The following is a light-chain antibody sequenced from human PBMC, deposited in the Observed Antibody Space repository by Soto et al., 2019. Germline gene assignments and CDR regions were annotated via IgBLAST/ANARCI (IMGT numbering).Light chain of an antibody. CDR1: QGIGVY. CDR2: XAS. Sequence: RFTQSAASLSASVGARVTITCRASQGIGVYLAWYQQKPGEAPKLLIFXASXLQSGVQSRFGGSGSGTDFTLTISSLQADDFATYYCQQIRTYPSTCGGGTKVDIK. V-gene: IGKV1-9*01. CDR3: QQIRTYPST. J-gene: IGKJ4*01.